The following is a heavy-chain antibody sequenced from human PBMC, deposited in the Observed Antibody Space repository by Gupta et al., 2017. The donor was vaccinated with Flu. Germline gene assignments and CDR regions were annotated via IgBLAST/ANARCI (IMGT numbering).Heavy chain of an antibody. CDR3: ARDLLAGRPYYYYGMDV. D-gene: IGHD6-6*01. Sequence: QVQLLESGGGLVKPGGSLRLSCAASGLTFSDSYMSWIRQAPGKGLEWVSYITSSSSYTNYADSVKGRFTISRDNAKNSLYLQMNSLRAEDTAVYYCARDLLAGRPYYYYGMDVWGQGTTVTVSS. CDR2: ITSSSSYT. V-gene: IGHV3-11*05. J-gene: IGHJ6*02. CDR1: GLTFSDSY.